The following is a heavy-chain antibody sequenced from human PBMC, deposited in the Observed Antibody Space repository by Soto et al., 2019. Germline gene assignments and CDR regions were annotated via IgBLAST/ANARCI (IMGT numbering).Heavy chain of an antibody. J-gene: IGHJ4*02. CDR3: AKAVYGDYALEPIDY. Sequence: QVQRVESGGGVVQPGRSLRLSCAASGFTFSSYGMHWVRQAPGKGLEWVAVISYDGSNKYYADSVKGRFTISRDNSKNTLYLQMNSLRAEDTAVYYCAKAVYGDYALEPIDYWGQGTLVTVSS. CDR1: GFTFSSYG. V-gene: IGHV3-30*18. D-gene: IGHD4-17*01. CDR2: ISYDGSNK.